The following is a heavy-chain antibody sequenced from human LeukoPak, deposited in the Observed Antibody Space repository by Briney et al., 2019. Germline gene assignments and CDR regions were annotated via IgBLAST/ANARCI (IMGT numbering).Heavy chain of an antibody. CDR3: GRRKLERLQPFDY. D-gene: IGHD1-1*01. J-gene: IGHJ4*02. CDR1: DGSISSSRYY. V-gene: IGHV4-39*01. CDR2: IYYSGST. Sequence: SETLSLTCTVSDGSISSSRYYWGWIRQPPGKGLEWIGSIYYSGSTYYNPSLKSRVTISVDTSKNQFSPKLSSETATDTAVYYSGRRKLERLQPFDYWGQGTLVTVSS.